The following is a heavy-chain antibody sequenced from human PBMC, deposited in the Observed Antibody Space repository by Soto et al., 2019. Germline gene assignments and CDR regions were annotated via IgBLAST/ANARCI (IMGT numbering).Heavy chain of an antibody. D-gene: IGHD3-22*01. J-gene: IGHJ4*02. V-gene: IGHV4-4*07. Sequence: SETLSLTCTVSGGSISSYDWRWIRQPAGKGLEWIGRIYTSGRTNYNPSLKSRVTMSVDTSKNQFSLRLSSVTAADTAVYYGARESGYYDSSVDYWGQGTLVTVSS. CDR2: IYTSGRT. CDR3: ARESGYYDSSVDY. CDR1: GGSISSYD.